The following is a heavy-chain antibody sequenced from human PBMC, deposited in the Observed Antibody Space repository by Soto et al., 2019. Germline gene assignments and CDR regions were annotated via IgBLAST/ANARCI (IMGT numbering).Heavy chain of an antibody. J-gene: IGHJ6*02. Sequence: QVQLQESGPGLVKPSETLSLTCTVSGGSMSRYYWSWIRQPPGKGLEWIGYIYYSGHTNHNPSLKSRVTLSVDTAKNQFSLKLSSVTAADTAVYYCARGIATTEMDVWGQGTTVTVSS. CDR3: ARGIATTEMDV. V-gene: IGHV4-59*01. CDR1: GGSMSRYY. D-gene: IGHD6-13*01. CDR2: IYYSGHT.